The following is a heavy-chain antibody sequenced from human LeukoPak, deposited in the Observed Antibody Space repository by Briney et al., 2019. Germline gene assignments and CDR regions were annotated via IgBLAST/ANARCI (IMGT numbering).Heavy chain of an antibody. V-gene: IGHV3-9*01. CDR2: IIWNSVSI. Sequence: PGRSLRLSCAASGFTFDDYAMNWVRQAPGKGLEWVSGIIWNSVSIGYADSVKGRFTISRDNAKNSLYLQMNSLRAEDTAVYYCAKGSPASATPQTFDYWGQGTLVTVSS. J-gene: IGHJ4*02. CDR1: GFTFDDYA. D-gene: IGHD2-15*01. CDR3: AKGSPASATPQTFDY.